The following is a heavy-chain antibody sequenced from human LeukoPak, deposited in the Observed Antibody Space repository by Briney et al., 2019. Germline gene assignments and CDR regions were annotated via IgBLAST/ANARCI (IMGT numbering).Heavy chain of an antibody. D-gene: IGHD6-19*01. V-gene: IGHV1-8*01. CDR3: ARGRGWYIYYGIDD. CDR1: GYTFTSYD. J-gene: IGHJ6*02. Sequence: ASVKDSCKASGYTFTSYDINWVRQATGQGLEGMGWMNPNSGNTGYAQKFQGRVTINRNTSISTAYMQLSSLRSEDTAVYYCARGRGWYIYYGIDDWGQGTTVTVSS. CDR2: MNPNSGNT.